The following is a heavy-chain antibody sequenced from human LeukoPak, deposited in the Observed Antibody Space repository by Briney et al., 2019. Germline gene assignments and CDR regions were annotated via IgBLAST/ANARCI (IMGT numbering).Heavy chain of an antibody. D-gene: IGHD3-10*01. Sequence: GGSLRLSCAASGFIFSSYAMSWVRQAPGKGLEWVSAISGSGGSTYYADSVKGRFTISRDNSKNTLYLQMNSLRAEDTAVYYCAKGLVELLWFGELSWFDPWGQGTLVTVSS. CDR2: ISGSGGST. CDR1: GFIFSSYA. J-gene: IGHJ5*02. V-gene: IGHV3-23*01. CDR3: AKGLVELLWFGELSWFDP.